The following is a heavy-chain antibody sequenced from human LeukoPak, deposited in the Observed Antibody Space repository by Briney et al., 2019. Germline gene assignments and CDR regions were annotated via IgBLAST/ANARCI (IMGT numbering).Heavy chain of an antibody. CDR2: IKADGSSA. CDR1: GITFGGYW. CDR3: ARSDWFDP. J-gene: IGHJ5*02. Sequence: GGSLRLSCAASGITFGGYWMHWVRQAPGKGPVWVSRIKADGSSATYADSVKGRFTISRDNAKNTLYLQMNSLRVEDTAVYYCARSDWFDPWGQGTLVTVSS. V-gene: IGHV3-74*01.